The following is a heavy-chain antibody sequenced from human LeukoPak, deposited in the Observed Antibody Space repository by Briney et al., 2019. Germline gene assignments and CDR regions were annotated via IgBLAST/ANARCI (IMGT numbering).Heavy chain of an antibody. CDR3: AREEDYGDYVLGH. V-gene: IGHV1-69*04. CDR2: SIPILGIG. Sequence: SVKASCKASGGTFSSYAFNWVRQAPGQGLEWMGRSIPILGIGKYAQKFQGRVTIIADKSTSTAYMELSSLRSEDMAVYYCAREEDYGDYVLGHWGQGTLVTVSS. D-gene: IGHD4-17*01. J-gene: IGHJ4*02. CDR1: GGTFSSYA.